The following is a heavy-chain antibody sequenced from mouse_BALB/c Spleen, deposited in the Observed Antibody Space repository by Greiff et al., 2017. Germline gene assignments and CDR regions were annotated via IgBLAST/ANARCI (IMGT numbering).Heavy chain of an antibody. Sequence: EVQLQQSGPELVKPGASVKIPCKASGYTFTDYNMDWVKQSHGKSLEWIGDINPNNGGTIYNQKFKGKATLTVDKSSSTAYMELRSLTSEDTAVYYCARSGYYRYGDAMDYWGQGTSVTVSS. V-gene: IGHV1-18*01. J-gene: IGHJ4*01. CDR1: GYTFTDYN. CDR3: ARSGYYRYGDAMDY. CDR2: INPNNGGT. D-gene: IGHD2-14*01.